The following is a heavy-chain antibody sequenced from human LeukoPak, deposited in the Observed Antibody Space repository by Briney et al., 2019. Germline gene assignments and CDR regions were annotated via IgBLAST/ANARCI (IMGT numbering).Heavy chain of an antibody. D-gene: IGHD2-21*01. CDR2: FGHSGAIT. V-gene: IGHV3-23*01. CDR1: GFTFSYYG. Sequence: GGSLRLSCAASGFTFSYYGMSWVRQAPGKGLEGVSGFGHSGAITYADSVKGRFTISRDNSKNTLYLQMNRLRAEDAAVYFCAKQAGWGGYFYFLPFDFWGQGTLVTVSS. CDR3: AKQAGWGGYFYFLPFDF. J-gene: IGHJ4*02.